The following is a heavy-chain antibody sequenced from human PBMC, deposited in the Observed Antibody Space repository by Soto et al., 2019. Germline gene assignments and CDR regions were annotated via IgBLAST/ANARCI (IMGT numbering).Heavy chain of an antibody. CDR2: ISAYNGNT. D-gene: IGHD6-19*01. CDR3: ARGSPILQVVRDY. V-gene: IGHV1-18*01. J-gene: IGHJ4*02. CDR1: GYTFTSYG. Sequence: ASVKVSCKASGYTFTSYGISWVRQAPGQGLEWMGWISAYNGNTNYAQKLQGRVTMTTDTSKSTGCMELRRVRSDDTAVYFCARGSPILQVVRDYWGQGTLVTVSS.